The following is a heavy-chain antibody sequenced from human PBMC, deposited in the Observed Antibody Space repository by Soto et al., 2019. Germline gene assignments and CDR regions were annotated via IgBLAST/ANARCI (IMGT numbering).Heavy chain of an antibody. J-gene: IGHJ3*01. V-gene: IGHV1-18*01. Sequence: QVQLVQSGAEVKKPGSSVRVSCKTSGYTFINYGITWVRQAPGQGLEWMGWLSAYNGDTSSSEKLQDRFTMTTDTSTNTVYMDLRSLTSDDTAVYYCARWSAIVGGAEALDVWVHGTMVIVSS. CDR3: ARWSAIVGGAEALDV. CDR2: LSAYNGDT. D-gene: IGHD1-26*01. CDR1: GYTFINYG.